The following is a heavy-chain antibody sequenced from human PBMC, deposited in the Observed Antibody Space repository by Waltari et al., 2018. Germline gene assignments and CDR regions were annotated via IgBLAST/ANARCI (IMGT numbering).Heavy chain of an antibody. J-gene: IGHJ3*02. V-gene: IGHV3-23*01. CDR2: ISGSGGST. CDR3: AKGGYCSSTSCYYYDAFDI. D-gene: IGHD2-2*01. Sequence: EWVSAISGSGGSTYYADSVKGRFTISRDNSKNTLYLQMNSLRAEDTAVYYCAKGGYCSSTSCYYYDAFDIWGQGTMVTVSS.